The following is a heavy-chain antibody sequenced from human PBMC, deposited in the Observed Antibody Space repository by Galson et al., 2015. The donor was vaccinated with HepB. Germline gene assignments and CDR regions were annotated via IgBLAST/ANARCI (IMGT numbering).Heavy chain of an antibody. CDR2: IKSKADRGTT. CDR1: GFTFTNAW. D-gene: IGHD3-22*01. J-gene: IGHJ4*02. CDR3: ATEGATYSSDSSAYYANFDY. Sequence: SLRLSCAASGFTFTNAWMSWVRQAPGKGLEWVGRIKSKADRGTTDYATAVKGRFTISRDDSKNTLYLQMNSLKTEDTAVYYCATEGATYSSDSSAYYANFDYWGQGTLATVSS. V-gene: IGHV3-15*01.